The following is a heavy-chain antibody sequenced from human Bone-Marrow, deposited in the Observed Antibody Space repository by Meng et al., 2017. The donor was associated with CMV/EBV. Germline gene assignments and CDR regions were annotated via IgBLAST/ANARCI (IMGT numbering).Heavy chain of an antibody. J-gene: IGHJ4*02. V-gene: IGHV3-66*01. CDR2: IYSGGST. Sequence: ETLSLTCAASGFTVSSNYMSWVRQAPGKGLEWVSVIYSGGSTYYADSVKGRFTISRDNAKNSLFLQMNSLGAEDTAVYYCARVTVVLASDYWGQGTLVTVAS. D-gene: IGHD4-23*01. CDR3: ARVTVVLASDY. CDR1: GFTVSSNY.